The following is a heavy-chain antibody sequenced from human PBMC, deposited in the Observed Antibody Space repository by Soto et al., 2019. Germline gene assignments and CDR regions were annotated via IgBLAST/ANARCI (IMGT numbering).Heavy chain of an antibody. Sequence: QVQLVQSGAEVRKPGSSVKVSCKASGGTFSSHAISWVRQAPGQGLEWMGGISPMFGTANYAQKFQDRVTITAVESTNTAYMELISLRSEDTALYYCARLGDVPPNSYDGNDRLNPDFDPWGQGTLVTVSS. D-gene: IGHD1-20*01. CDR2: ISPMFGTA. V-gene: IGHV1-69*01. CDR3: ARLGDVPPNSYDGNDRLNPDFDP. CDR1: GGTFSSHA. J-gene: IGHJ5*02.